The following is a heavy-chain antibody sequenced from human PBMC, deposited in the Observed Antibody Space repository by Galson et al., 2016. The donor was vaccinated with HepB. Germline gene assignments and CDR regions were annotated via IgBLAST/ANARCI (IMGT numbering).Heavy chain of an antibody. J-gene: IGHJ4*02. CDR2: IFWNDDK. Sequence: PALVKPTQTLTLTCTFSGFSLSTSGVGVGWIRQPPGRALEWLALIFWNDDKRYSPSLKSRLTITKDTSKNHVVLTVTNMDPVDTATYYCARFGTEITPGGPFDSWGQGTLVTFSS. D-gene: IGHD4-23*01. CDR1: GFSLSTSGVG. CDR3: ARFGTEITPGGPFDS. V-gene: IGHV2-5*01.